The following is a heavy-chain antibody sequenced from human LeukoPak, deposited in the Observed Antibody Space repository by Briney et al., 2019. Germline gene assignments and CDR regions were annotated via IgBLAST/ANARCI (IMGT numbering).Heavy chain of an antibody. V-gene: IGHV3-23*01. CDR1: GFTFSSYA. D-gene: IGHD6-13*01. CDR2: ISGSGGST. Sequence: PGGSLRLSCAASGFTFSSYAMSWVRQAPGKGLERVSAISGSGGSTYYADSVKGRFTISRDNSKNTLYLQMNSLRAEDTAVYYCAKDSRAYSSSWYCFDYWGQGALVTVSS. CDR3: AKDSRAYSSSWYCFDY. J-gene: IGHJ4*02.